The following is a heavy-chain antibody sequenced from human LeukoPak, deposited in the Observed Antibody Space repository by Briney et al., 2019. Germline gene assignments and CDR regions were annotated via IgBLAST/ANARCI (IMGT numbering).Heavy chain of an antibody. Sequence: GGSLRLSSAASGFTLSTYWMHWVRQAPGKGLVWVSRINSDGTTTTYADSVKGRFTISRDNAKNTLYLQMNSLRAEDTAVYYCARPLYRRASPVACWGQGTLVTVSS. CDR1: GFTLSTYW. CDR2: INSDGTTT. J-gene: IGHJ4*02. CDR3: ARPLYRRASPVAC. D-gene: IGHD2-2*02. V-gene: IGHV3-74*01.